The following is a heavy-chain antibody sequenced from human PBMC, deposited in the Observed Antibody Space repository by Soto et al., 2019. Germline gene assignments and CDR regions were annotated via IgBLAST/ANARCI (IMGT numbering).Heavy chain of an antibody. D-gene: IGHD3-10*01. Sequence: EVQLVESGGGLVQPGGSLRLSCAASEFTVSSNYMSWVRQAPGKGLEWVSVIYSGGSTYNADSVKGRFTISRDNSKNTLYLQMNSLRDEDTAVYYCASSRGWPRYFDYWGQGTLVTVSS. CDR1: EFTVSSNY. J-gene: IGHJ4*02. CDR2: IYSGGST. CDR3: ASSRGWPRYFDY. V-gene: IGHV3-66*01.